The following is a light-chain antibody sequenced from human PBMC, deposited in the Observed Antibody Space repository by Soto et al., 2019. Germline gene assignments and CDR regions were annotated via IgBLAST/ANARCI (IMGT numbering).Light chain of an antibody. V-gene: IGKV3-20*01. CDR1: QCVDRNY. J-gene: IGKJ3*01. Sequence: EIVLTQSPCTLLFPPGARATLYCRASQCVDRNYLAWYQHKPRQAPRLLIYGASTRATGIPDRFSGSVSGTDFTLTIRSVEPEYFAVYYCHQYGLSPSYNLGRGTKVDIK. CDR2: GAS. CDR3: HQYGLSPSYN.